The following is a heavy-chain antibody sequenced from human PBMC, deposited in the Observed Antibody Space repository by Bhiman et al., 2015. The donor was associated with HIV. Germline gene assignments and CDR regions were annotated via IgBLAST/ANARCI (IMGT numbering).Heavy chain of an antibody. CDR2: IYSGGST. D-gene: IGHD3-16*02. V-gene: IGHV3-66*01. CDR1: GFTVSSNY. J-gene: IGHJ1*01. Sequence: EVQLVESGGGLVQPGGSLRLSCAASGFTVSSNYTSWVRQAPGKGLEWVSIIYSGGSTYYADSVKGRFTISRDNSKNTLYLQMNSLRAEDTAVYYCATGGFGGVIVYLAEYFQHWGQGTLVTVSS. CDR3: ATGGFGGVIVYLAEYFQH.